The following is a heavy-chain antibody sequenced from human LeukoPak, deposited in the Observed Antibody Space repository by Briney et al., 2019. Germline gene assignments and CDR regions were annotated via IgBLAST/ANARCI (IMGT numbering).Heavy chain of an antibody. Sequence: GGSLRLSCAASGFTFSDYYMSWIRQAPGKGLKWVSYISSSSSYTNYADSVKGRFTISRDNAENSLYLQMNSLRAEDTAVYYCARALDYGETNWFDPWGQGTLVTVSS. CDR1: GFTFSDYY. CDR3: ARALDYGETNWFDP. J-gene: IGHJ5*02. V-gene: IGHV3-11*06. D-gene: IGHD4-17*01. CDR2: ISSSSSYT.